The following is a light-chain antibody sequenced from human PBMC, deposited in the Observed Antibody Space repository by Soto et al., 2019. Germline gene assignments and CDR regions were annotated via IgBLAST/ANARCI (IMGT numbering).Light chain of an antibody. CDR3: QQYVGSPRT. V-gene: IGKV3-20*01. J-gene: IGKJ1*01. Sequence: IECTQAPGTLSLSPGERATLSCRASQSVSSRSLAWYQQKPGQAPRLLISDASNRAADIPDRFTGSGSGTDFTLTINRLEPEDFAVYYCQQYVGSPRTLGQGTKVE. CDR2: DAS. CDR1: QSVSSRS.